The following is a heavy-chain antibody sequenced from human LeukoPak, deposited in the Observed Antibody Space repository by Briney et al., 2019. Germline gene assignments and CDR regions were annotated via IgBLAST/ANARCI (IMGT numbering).Heavy chain of an antibody. J-gene: IGHJ4*02. CDR1: GGSISSDTYY. D-gene: IGHD3-16*01. V-gene: IGHV4-39*07. Sequence: SETLSLTCTVSGGSISSDTYYWGWIRQPPGKGLEWIGSIYYTRTTYYNPSLKSRVTISVDTSKNQFSLKLNSVTAADSAVYYCAGATGGFDYWGQGTLVTVSS. CDR2: IYYTRTT. CDR3: AGATGGFDY.